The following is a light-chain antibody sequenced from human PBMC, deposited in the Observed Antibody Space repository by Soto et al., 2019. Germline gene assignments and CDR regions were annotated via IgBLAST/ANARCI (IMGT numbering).Light chain of an antibody. V-gene: IGKV3-15*01. CDR3: QKYNNWPQIT. CDR1: QSVRSN. CDR2: GAS. Sequence: VVLTQSPAALALLPCRTRTRFCRASQSVRSNLAWYQQKPGQSPTLLIYGASTRATGIPATFSGSGSGTEFTLTISSLKSEDFAVYYCQKYNNWPQITLGQGRRLEIK. J-gene: IGKJ5*01.